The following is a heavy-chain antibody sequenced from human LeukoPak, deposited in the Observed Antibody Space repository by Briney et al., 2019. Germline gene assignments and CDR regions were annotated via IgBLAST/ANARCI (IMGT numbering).Heavy chain of an antibody. Sequence: SETLSLTCSVSGDSISSSTYYWGWIRQPPGKGLEWIGNIFYTGTTYYNPSLKSRVSISVDTSKNQFSLNLTSLTAADTALYYCARVWIASGSYYDDRGAFDYWGQGTLVTVSA. CDR2: IFYTGTT. D-gene: IGHD1-26*01. CDR1: GDSISSSTYY. J-gene: IGHJ4*02. V-gene: IGHV4-39*01. CDR3: ARVWIASGSYYDDRGAFDY.